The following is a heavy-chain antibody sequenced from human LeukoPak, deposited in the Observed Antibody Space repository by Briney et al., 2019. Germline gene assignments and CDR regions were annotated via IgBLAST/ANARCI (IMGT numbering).Heavy chain of an antibody. J-gene: IGHJ5*02. CDR2: IYYSGST. CDR3: ARQARWFDP. CDR1: GGSISSSSYY. V-gene: IGHV4-39*01. Sequence: SETLSLTCTGSGGSISSSSYYWGWIRQPPGKGLEWIGSIYYSGSTYYNPSLKSRVTISVDTSKNQFSLKLSSVTAADTAVYYCARQARWFDPWGQGTLVTVSS.